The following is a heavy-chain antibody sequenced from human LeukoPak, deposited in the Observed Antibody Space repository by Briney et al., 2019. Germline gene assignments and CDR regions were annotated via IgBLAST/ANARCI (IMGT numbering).Heavy chain of an antibody. J-gene: IGHJ5*01. CDR3: AKTTLAAPGTEFDS. Sequence: GGSLRLSCAASGFTFSSYAMSWVRQAPGKGLEWVSAISGSGDSTYYGDSVKGRFTISRDNSKNTLYLQMNSLRAEDTAVYYCAKTTLAAPGTEFDSWGQGTLVTVSS. CDR2: ISGSGDST. D-gene: IGHD6-13*01. CDR1: GFTFSSYA. V-gene: IGHV3-23*01.